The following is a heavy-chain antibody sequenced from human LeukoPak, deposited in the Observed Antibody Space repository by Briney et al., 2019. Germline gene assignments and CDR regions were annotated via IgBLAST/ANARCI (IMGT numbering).Heavy chain of an antibody. V-gene: IGHV3-21*01. CDR2: ISSSSSYV. CDR3: ARSYDYVWGSYLSYFDY. Sequence: PGGSLRLSCAASGFTFSSYSMNWVRQAPGKGLEWVSSISSSSSYVYYADSVKGRFTISRDNAKNSLYLRMNSLRAEDTAVYYCARSYDYVWGSYLSYFDYWGQGTLVTVSS. J-gene: IGHJ4*02. D-gene: IGHD3-16*02. CDR1: GFTFSSYS.